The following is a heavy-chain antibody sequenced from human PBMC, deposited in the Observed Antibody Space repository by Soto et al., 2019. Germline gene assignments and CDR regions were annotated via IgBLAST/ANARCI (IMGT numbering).Heavy chain of an antibody. CDR2: ISGGGDTT. J-gene: IGHJ4*02. CDR1: GFTFSSYG. Sequence: EVQLLESGGGLVQPGGSLRLTCAASGFTFSSYGISWIRLSPGKGLEWVSVISGGGDTTYYTPSVQGRFTISRDDFRNTLYLQMNSLRTEDTAIYCCAKLRDFVVLPAGILDYWGPGTLVTVSS. CDR3: AKLRDFVVLPAGILDY. V-gene: IGHV3-23*01. D-gene: IGHD2-8*01.